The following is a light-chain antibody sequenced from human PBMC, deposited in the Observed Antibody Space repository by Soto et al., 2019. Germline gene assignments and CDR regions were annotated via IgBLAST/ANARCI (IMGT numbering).Light chain of an antibody. CDR3: CSYAGSSTYV. V-gene: IGLV2-11*01. CDR2: DVD. CDR1: SSDVGGYTY. Sequence: QSVLTQPRSVSGSPGQSVTISCTGTSSDVGGYTYVSWYQQHPGKAPKLMIYDVDQRPSGVPDRFSASKSGNTASLTISGLQAEDEADYYCCSYAGSSTYVFGPGTKLTV. J-gene: IGLJ1*01.